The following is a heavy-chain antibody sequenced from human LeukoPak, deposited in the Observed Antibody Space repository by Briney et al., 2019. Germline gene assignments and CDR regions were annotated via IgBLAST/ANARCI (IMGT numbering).Heavy chain of an antibody. D-gene: IGHD3-16*01. CDR1: GFTFSSYW. J-gene: IGHJ4*02. Sequence: PGGSLRLSCAASGFTFSSYWMTWVRQAPGRGLEWVATIKADGSDKYYVNSVKGRFTISRDNAKNSLSLQMDSLRAEDTAVYYCARGGLWGGDYWGQGTLVTVCS. CDR3: ARGGLWGGDY. CDR2: IKADGSDK. V-gene: IGHV3-7*01.